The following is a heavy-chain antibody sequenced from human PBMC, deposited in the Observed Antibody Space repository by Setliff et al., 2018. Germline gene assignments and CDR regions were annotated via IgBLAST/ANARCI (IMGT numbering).Heavy chain of an antibody. Sequence: GGSLRLSCAASGFTFSTYSLIWVRQAPGTGLEWVSSISPSSSHIYYADSAEGRFTISRDNAKNSLYLQLNSLRAEDTAVYYCARDPPRGDGCNFDLWGRGTLVTVSS. D-gene: IGHD6-19*01. CDR1: GFTFSTYS. J-gene: IGHJ2*01. CDR3: ARDPPRGDGCNFDL. CDR2: ISPSSSHI. V-gene: IGHV3-21*01.